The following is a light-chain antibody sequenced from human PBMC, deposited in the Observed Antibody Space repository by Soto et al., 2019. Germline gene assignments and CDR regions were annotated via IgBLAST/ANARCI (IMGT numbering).Light chain of an antibody. J-gene: IGLJ2*01. CDR1: NIGSKS. Sequence: SYVLTQPPSVAVAPGQTAGIICGGNNIGSKSVHGYQQKPGQAPVLVVYDDSDRPSGIPERFSGSSSGDTATLTISRVEAGDEADYYCQVWDSRSDHVVFGGGTKLTVL. CDR2: DDS. CDR3: QVWDSRSDHVV. V-gene: IGLV3-21*02.